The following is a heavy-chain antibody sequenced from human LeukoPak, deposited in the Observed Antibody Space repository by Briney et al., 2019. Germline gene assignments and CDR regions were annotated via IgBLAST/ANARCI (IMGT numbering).Heavy chain of an antibody. Sequence: SETLSLTCTVSGGSISSGGYCWSWIRQPPGKGLEWIGYIYHSGSTYYNPSLKSRVTISVDTSKNQFSLKLSSVTAADTAVYYCARASSYSEYSSPPGYWGQGTLVTVSS. J-gene: IGHJ4*02. CDR1: GGSISSGGYC. CDR3: ARASSYSEYSSPPGY. CDR2: IYHSGST. D-gene: IGHD6-6*01. V-gene: IGHV4-30-2*01.